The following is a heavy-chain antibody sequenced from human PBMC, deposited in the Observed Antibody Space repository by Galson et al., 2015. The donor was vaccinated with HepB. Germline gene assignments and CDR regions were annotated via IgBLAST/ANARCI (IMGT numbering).Heavy chain of an antibody. V-gene: IGHV1-18*01. CDR1: GYTFTSYG. Sequence: SVKVSCKASGYTFTSYGISWVRQAPGQGLEWMGWISAYNGNTNYAQKLQGRVTMTTDTSTSTAYMELRSLRSDDTAVYYCARADPKYDFWSGYPLWGQGTMVTVSS. D-gene: IGHD3-3*01. CDR2: ISAYNGNT. CDR3: ARADPKYDFWSGYPL. J-gene: IGHJ3*01.